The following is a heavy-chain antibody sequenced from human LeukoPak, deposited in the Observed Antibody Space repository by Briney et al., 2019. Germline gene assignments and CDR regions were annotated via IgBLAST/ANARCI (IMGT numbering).Heavy chain of an antibody. CDR2: INPSGGST. CDR1: GYTFTSYY. J-gene: IGHJ4*02. CDR3: ASIHYYDSSGRVVGVDY. Sequence: ASVKVSCKASGYTFTSYYMHWVRQAPGQGLEWMGIINPSGGSTSYAQKFQGRVTMTRDTSTSTVYMELSSLRSEDTAVYYCASIHYYDSSGRVVGVDYGGRGTVVTVSS. V-gene: IGHV1-46*01. D-gene: IGHD3-22*01.